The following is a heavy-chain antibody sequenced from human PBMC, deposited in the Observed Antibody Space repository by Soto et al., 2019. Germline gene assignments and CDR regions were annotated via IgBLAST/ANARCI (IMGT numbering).Heavy chain of an antibody. J-gene: IGHJ5*02. CDR2: ISYDGSNK. V-gene: IGHV3-30-3*01. D-gene: IGHD2-15*01. CDR3: ARDPMSCSDGGCFSVGWFDP. CDR1: GFTFSAYA. Sequence: QVQLVESGGGVVQPGRSLRLSCAASGFTFSAYAMHWVRQAPGKGLEWVAVISYDGSNKYYADSVKGRFTIFRDNSESTVYLQMTSLRAEDTAVYYWARDPMSCSDGGCFSVGWFDPWGQGTLVTVSS.